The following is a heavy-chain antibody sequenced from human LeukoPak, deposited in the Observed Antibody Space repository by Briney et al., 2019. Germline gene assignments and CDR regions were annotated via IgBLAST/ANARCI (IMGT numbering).Heavy chain of an antibody. CDR1: GGSISSYY. CDR2: IYYSGST. V-gene: IGHV4-59*01. D-gene: IGHD4-17*01. J-gene: IGHJ4*02. CDR3: ARDRSGYGDYENY. Sequence: SETLSLTCTVSGGSISSYYWSLIRQPPGKGLEWIGYIYYSGSTNYNPPLKSRVTISVDTSKNQFSLKLSSVTAADTAVYYCARDRSGYGDYENYWGQGTLVTVSS.